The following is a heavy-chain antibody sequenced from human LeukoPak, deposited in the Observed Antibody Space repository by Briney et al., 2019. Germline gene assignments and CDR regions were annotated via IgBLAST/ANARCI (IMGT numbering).Heavy chain of an antibody. D-gene: IGHD3-22*01. CDR3: ARGRRMYYYDSSGYYYG. J-gene: IGHJ4*02. V-gene: IGHV4-61*02. CDR2: IYTSGST. Sequence: SQTLSLTCTVSGGSISSGSYYWSWIRQPAGKGLEWIERIYTSGSTNYNPSLKSRVTISVDTSKNQFSLKLSSVTAADAAVYYCARGRRMYYYDSSGYYYGWGQGTLVTVSS. CDR1: GGSISSGSYY.